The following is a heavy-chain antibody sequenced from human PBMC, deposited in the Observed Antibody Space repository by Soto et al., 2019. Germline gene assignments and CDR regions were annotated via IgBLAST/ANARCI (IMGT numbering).Heavy chain of an antibody. D-gene: IGHD2-15*01. CDR3: ARGYCSGGSCLGNWFDP. J-gene: IGHJ5*02. CDR1: GGSISSGGYY. V-gene: IGHV4-31*03. Sequence: QVQLQESGPGLVKPSQTLSLTCTVSGGSISSGGYYWSWIRQHPGKGLEWIGYIYYSGSTYYNPSLKSRVTRSVDTSKNQFSLKLSSVTAADTAVYYCARGYCSGGSCLGNWFDPWGQGTLVTVSS. CDR2: IYYSGST.